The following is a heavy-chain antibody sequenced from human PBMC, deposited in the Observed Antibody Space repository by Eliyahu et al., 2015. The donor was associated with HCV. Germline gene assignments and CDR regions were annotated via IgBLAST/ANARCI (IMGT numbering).Heavy chain of an antibody. J-gene: IGHJ5*02. D-gene: IGHD3-3*01. V-gene: IGHV4-61*01. CDR3: ARDSYYDFWSGYQRFDP. CDR2: IYYSGST. Sequence: QVQLQESGPGLVKPSEXLSLTCTVSGXSVSSXSYYWSWIRQPPGKGLEWIGYIYYSGSTNYNPSLKSRVTISVDTSKNQFSLKLSSVTAADTAVYYCARDSYYDFWSGYQRFDPWGQGTLVTVSS. CDR1: GXSVSSXSYY.